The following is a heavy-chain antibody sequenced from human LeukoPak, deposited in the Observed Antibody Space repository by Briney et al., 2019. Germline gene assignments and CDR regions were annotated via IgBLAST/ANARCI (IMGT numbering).Heavy chain of an antibody. CDR1: GGSISSGGYY. CDR3: ARLGEFEEYFDY. J-gene: IGHJ4*02. CDR2: IYYSGST. V-gene: IGHV4-31*03. Sequence: SQTLSLTCTVSGGSISSGGYYWSWIRQHPGKGLEWIGYIYYSGSTYYNPSLKSRVTISVDTSKNQFSLKLSSVTAADTAVYYCARLGEFEEYFDYWGQGTLVTVSS. D-gene: IGHD3-10*01.